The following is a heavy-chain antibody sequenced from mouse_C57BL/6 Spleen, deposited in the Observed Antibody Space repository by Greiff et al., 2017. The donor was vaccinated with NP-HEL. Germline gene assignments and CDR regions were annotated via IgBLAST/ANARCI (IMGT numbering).Heavy chain of an antibody. J-gene: IGHJ3*01. D-gene: IGHD1-1*01. CDR2: IDPSDSYT. CDR1: GYTFTSYW. CDR3: ASGYGSSYGAY. V-gene: IGHV1-69*01. Sequence: QVQLKQPGAELVMPGASVKLSCKASGYTFTSYWMHWVKQRPGQGLEWIGEIDPSDSYTNYNQKFKGKSTLTVDKSSSTAYMQLSSLTSEDSAVYYCASGYGSSYGAYWGQGTLVTVSA.